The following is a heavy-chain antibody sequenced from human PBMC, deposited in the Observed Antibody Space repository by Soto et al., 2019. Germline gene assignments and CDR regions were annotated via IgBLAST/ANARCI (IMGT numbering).Heavy chain of an antibody. CDR1: GFTFSTYG. J-gene: IGHJ6*02. Sequence: ESGGGLVQPGGSLRLSCAASGFTFSTYGMTWVRQAPGKGLEWVSGISGIGGSTYYADSVKGRFTISRDNSENTLYMQMSSLRPEDTAVYYCAKDRGPRYFYYGMDVWGQGTTVTVSS. V-gene: IGHV3-23*01. CDR3: AKDRGPRYFYYGMDV. CDR2: ISGIGGST.